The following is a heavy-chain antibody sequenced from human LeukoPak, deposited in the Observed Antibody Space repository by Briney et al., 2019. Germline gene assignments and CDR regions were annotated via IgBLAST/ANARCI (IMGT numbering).Heavy chain of an antibody. J-gene: IGHJ4*02. CDR2: MFYGGST. D-gene: IGHD3-16*01. CDR1: GVSISTSNYY. V-gene: IGHV4-39*01. CDR3: ARQGGWGGSASLFEF. Sequence: SETLSLTCTVSGVSISTSNYYWVWIRQSPGKGLEWIGSMFYGGSTYYNPSLKSRVTISADTSKNQFSLKMRSVSASDTAMFYCARQGGWGGSASLFEFWGQGTLVTVSS.